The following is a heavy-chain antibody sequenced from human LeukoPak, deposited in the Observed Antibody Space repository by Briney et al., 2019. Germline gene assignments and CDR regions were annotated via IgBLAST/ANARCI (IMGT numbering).Heavy chain of an antibody. Sequence: SETLSLTCAVYGGSFSGYYWSWIRQPPGKGLEWIGEINHSGSTNYNPSLKSRVTISVDTSKNQFSLKLSSVTAADTAVYYCARGSRFLEWFHRGYYFDYWGQGTLVTVSS. J-gene: IGHJ4*02. CDR1: GGSFSGYY. V-gene: IGHV4-34*01. CDR2: INHSGST. D-gene: IGHD3-3*01. CDR3: ARGSRFLEWFHRGYYFDY.